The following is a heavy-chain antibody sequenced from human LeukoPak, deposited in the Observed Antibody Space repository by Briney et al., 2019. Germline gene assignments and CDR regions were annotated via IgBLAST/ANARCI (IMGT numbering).Heavy chain of an antibody. V-gene: IGHV7-4-1*02. CDR1: GYTFTXYA. CDR2: INTNTGNP. Sequence: VSXKXXGYTFTXYAVNWVRQAPGQGLEWMGWINTNTGNPTYAQGFTGRLVFSLDTSVSTAYLQISSLKAEDTAVYYCARERADRDTFDIWGQGTMVTVSS. J-gene: IGHJ3*02. CDR3: ARERADRDTFDI.